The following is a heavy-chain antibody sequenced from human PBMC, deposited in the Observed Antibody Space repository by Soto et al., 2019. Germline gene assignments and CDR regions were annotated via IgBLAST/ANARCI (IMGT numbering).Heavy chain of an antibody. J-gene: IGHJ4*02. D-gene: IGHD5-12*01. CDR2: ISYDGSNK. Sequence: QVQLVESGGGVVQPGRSLRLSCAASGFTFSSYAMHWVRQAPGKGLEWVAVISYDGSNKYYADSVKGRFTISRDNSKNPLYLQMNSLRAEDTAVYYCARDGEMATIQSLFDYWGQGTLVTVSS. CDR1: GFTFSSYA. CDR3: ARDGEMATIQSLFDY. V-gene: IGHV3-30-3*01.